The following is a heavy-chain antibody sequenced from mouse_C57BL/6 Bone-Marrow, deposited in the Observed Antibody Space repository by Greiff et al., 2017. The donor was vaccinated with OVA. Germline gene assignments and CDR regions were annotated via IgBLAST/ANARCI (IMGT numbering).Heavy chain of an antibody. Sequence: QVQLQQPGAELVKPGASVKMSCKASGYTFTSYWITWVKQRPGQGLEWIGDIYPGSGSTNYNEKFKSKATLTVDTSSSTAYMQLSSLTSEDSAVYYCARLEFYYGSSYAMDYWGQVTSVTVSS. V-gene: IGHV1-55*01. J-gene: IGHJ4*01. CDR2: IYPGSGST. CDR1: GYTFTSYW. D-gene: IGHD1-1*01. CDR3: ARLEFYYGSSYAMDY.